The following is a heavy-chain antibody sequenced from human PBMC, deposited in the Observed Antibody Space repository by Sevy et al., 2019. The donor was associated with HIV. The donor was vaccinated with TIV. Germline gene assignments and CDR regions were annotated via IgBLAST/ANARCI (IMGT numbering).Heavy chain of an antibody. CDR1: GFTFSSYA. Sequence: GGSLRLACAASGFTFSSYAMSWVRQAPGKGLEWVSAISGSGGSTYYADSVKGRFTISRDNSKNTLYLQMNSLRAEDTAVYYCAKRGGAGPGFDPWDQGTLVTVSS. V-gene: IGHV3-23*01. CDR2: ISGSGGST. D-gene: IGHD1-26*01. CDR3: AKRGGAGPGFDP. J-gene: IGHJ5*02.